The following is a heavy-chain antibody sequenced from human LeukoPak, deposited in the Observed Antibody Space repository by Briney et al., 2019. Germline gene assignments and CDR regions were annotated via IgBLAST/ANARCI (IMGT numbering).Heavy chain of an antibody. CDR3: ARTNYDFWSGYYPD. J-gene: IGHJ4*02. CDR2: INPNSGGT. D-gene: IGHD3-3*01. V-gene: IGHV1-2*02. CDR1: GYTFTGYY. Sequence: ASVKVSCKASGYTFTGYYMHWVRQAPGQGLEWMGWINPNSGGTNYAQKFQGRVTMTRDTSISTAYMELSGLRSDDTAVYYCARTNYDFWSGYYPDRGQGTLVTVSS.